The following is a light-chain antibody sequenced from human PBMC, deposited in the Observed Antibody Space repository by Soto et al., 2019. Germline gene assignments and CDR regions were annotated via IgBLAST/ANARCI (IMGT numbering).Light chain of an antibody. CDR2: KAS. V-gene: IGKV1-5*03. CDR1: QTISSW. CDR3: HSRA. Sequence: DIQMTQSPSTLSGSLGDRVTITFRASQTISSWLAWYQQKPGKAPKLLIYKASTLKSGVPSRFSGSGSETEFTLTISRLQPDDFATYFCHSRAFGQGTRLEIK. J-gene: IGKJ5*01.